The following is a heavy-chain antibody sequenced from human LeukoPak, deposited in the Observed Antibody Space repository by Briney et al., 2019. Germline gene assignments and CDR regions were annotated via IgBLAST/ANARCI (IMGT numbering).Heavy chain of an antibody. Sequence: SVKVSCKASGFTFTSSAVQWVRQARGQRLEWIGWIVVGSGNTNYAQKFQERVTITRDMSTSTAYMELSRLRSDDTAVYYCARDYCGGDCFPDYWGQGTLVTVSS. CDR2: IVVGSGNT. CDR3: ARDYCGGDCFPDY. J-gene: IGHJ4*02. D-gene: IGHD2-21*02. V-gene: IGHV1-58*01. CDR1: GFTFTSSA.